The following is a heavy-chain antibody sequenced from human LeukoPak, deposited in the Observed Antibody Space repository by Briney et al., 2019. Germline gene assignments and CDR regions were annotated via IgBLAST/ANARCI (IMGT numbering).Heavy chain of an antibody. J-gene: IGHJ4*02. CDR3: AKASWVPTADAVL. V-gene: IGHV3-23*01. CDR2: LRGNGDA. Sequence: GGSLRLSCVASGFTFSSYAMSWDRETPARGLEWVSSLRGNGDAFYADSVKDRFTLSRDESRNTVYLQLNKLRVEDTAIYYCAKASWVPTADAVLWGQGTVVTVSS. CDR1: GFTFSSYA. D-gene: IGHD3-10*01.